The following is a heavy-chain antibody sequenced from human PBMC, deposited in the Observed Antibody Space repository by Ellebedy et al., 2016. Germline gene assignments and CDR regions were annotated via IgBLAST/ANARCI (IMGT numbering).Heavy chain of an antibody. CDR3: ARAPRIAAAGGPFWNY. Sequence: GSLRLXXTVSGYSISSGYYWGWIRQPPGKGLEWIGSIYHSGSTNYNPSLKSRVTISVDTSKNQFSLKLSSVTAADTAVYYCARAPRIAAAGGPFWNYWGQGTLVTVSS. V-gene: IGHV4-38-2*02. D-gene: IGHD6-13*01. CDR2: IYHSGST. CDR1: GYSISSGYY. J-gene: IGHJ4*02.